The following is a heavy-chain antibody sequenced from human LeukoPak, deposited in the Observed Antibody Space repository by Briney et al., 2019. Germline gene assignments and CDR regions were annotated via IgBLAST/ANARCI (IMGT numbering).Heavy chain of an antibody. V-gene: IGHV3-64*01. CDR2: IASNGGTK. CDR3: AREHCTTNDCYNWGLGY. J-gene: IGHJ4*02. Sequence: GGSLRLSCAASGFSFSTYTMRWVRQAPGKGLEYVSGIASNGGTKDYANSVKGRFTISRDNSKNTVYLQMGSLRAEDMAVYYCAREHCTTNDCYNWGLGYWGQGTLVTVSS. D-gene: IGHD2-2*02. CDR1: GFSFSTYT.